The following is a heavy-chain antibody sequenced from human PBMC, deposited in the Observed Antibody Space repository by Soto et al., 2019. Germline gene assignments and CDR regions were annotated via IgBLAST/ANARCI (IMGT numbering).Heavy chain of an antibody. CDR2: IIPIFGTA. Sequence: WASVKVSCKASGGTFSSYAISWVRQAPGQGLEWMGGIIPIFGTANYAQKFQGRVTITADESTSTAYMELSSLRSEDTAVYYCARSALGSSWGHYYGMDVWGQGTTVTVSS. V-gene: IGHV1-69*13. J-gene: IGHJ6*02. CDR3: ARSALGSSWGHYYGMDV. CDR1: GGTFSSYA. D-gene: IGHD6-13*01.